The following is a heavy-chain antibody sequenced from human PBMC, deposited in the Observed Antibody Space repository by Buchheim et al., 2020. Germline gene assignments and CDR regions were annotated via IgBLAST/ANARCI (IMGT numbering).Heavy chain of an antibody. CDR2: ISYDGNAK. V-gene: IGHV3-30*18. D-gene: IGHD6-19*01. J-gene: IGHJ5*02. CDR1: GFTLSSHG. Sequence: QVQLVESGGGVVQPGRSLRLSCEASGFTLSSHGMHWVRQAPGKGLEWVAMISYDGNAKYYVDSVKGRFTISRDNSKNTLYLEMNSLRAEDTALYYCAKDYYGSCWCNWFDPWGQGTL. CDR3: AKDYYGSCWCNWFDP.